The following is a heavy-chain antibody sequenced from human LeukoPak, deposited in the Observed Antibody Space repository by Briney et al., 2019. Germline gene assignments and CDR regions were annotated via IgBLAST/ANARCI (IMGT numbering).Heavy chain of an antibody. D-gene: IGHD3-16*01. CDR2: SRHDEGVK. CDR1: GITLGNYW. Sequence: PGGSLRLSCAASGITLGNYWMSWVRQAPGKGLEWLINSRHDEGVKYYADSVRGRFTISRDNARNSVYLQMNSLRAEDTAVYYCATDVGGGYFDHWGQGTQVTVSS. V-gene: IGHV3-7*01. CDR3: ATDVGGGYFDH. J-gene: IGHJ4*02.